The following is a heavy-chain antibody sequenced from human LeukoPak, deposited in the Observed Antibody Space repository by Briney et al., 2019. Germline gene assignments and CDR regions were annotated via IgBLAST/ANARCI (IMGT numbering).Heavy chain of an antibody. CDR2: INPSGGST. J-gene: IGHJ3*02. D-gene: IGHD3-22*01. CDR3: ARVKSYYYDTSDKDAFDI. Sequence: ASVKASCKASGYTFTSYYMHWVRQAPGEGLEWMGIINPSGGSTSYAQKFQGRVTMTRDMSTSTVYMELSSLRSEDTAVYYCARVKSYYYDTSDKDAFDIWGQGTMVTVSS. CDR1: GYTFTSYY. V-gene: IGHV1-46*01.